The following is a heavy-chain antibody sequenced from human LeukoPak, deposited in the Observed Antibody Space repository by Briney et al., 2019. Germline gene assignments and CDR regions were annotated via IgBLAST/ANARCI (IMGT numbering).Heavy chain of an antibody. D-gene: IGHD3-3*01. Sequence: ASVKVSCKASGYTFTGYYMHWVRQAPGQGLEWMGWINPNSGGTNYAQKFQGRVTMTRDTSISTAYMELSRLRSDDTAVYYCARRSNFWSGWDAFDIWGQGTMVTVSS. CDR1: GYTFTGYY. CDR3: ARRSNFWSGWDAFDI. V-gene: IGHV1-2*02. J-gene: IGHJ3*02. CDR2: INPNSGGT.